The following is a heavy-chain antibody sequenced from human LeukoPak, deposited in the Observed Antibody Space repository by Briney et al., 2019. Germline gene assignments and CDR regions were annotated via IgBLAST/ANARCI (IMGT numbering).Heavy chain of an antibody. V-gene: IGHV4-59*01. CDR3: ASGYCGGACQLGGVDM. CDR2: THYSGAT. D-gene: IGHD2-21*02. J-gene: IGHJ3*02. Sequence: SETLSLTCAVYGGSFSGYYWSWLRQPPGKGLEYIGYTHYSGATNYNPSLKSRVTISLDTSGNQFSLKLSSVTAADTAVYYCASGYCGGACQLGGVDMWGQGTMVTVSS. CDR1: GGSFSGYY.